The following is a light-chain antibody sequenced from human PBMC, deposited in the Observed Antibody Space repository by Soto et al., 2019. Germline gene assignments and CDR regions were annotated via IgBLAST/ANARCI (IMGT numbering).Light chain of an antibody. CDR3: QQRINWPIT. J-gene: IGKJ4*01. CDR2: DAS. V-gene: IGKV3-11*01. Sequence: EIVLTQFPATLSLSPGERATLSCRASQSVTGHLAWYQQKPGQAPRLLIYDASNRATGIPARFSGSGSGTDFTLTISSLEPEDFAVYYCQQRINWPITFGGGTKVEIK. CDR1: QSVTGH.